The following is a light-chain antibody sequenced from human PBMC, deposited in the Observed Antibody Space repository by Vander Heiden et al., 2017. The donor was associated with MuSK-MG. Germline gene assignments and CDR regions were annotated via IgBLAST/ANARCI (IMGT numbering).Light chain of an antibody. CDR3: QQYGSSPPIT. CDR2: GAS. CDR1: PSVSSSY. Sequence: ERVLTQSPGTLSLPPGDRATLSCRASPSVSSSYLAWYQQKPGQAPRLLIYGASSRATGIPDRFGGSGSGTDLTLTISRLEPEDFAVYYCQQYGSSPPITFGQGTRLEIK. J-gene: IGKJ5*01. V-gene: IGKV3-20*01.